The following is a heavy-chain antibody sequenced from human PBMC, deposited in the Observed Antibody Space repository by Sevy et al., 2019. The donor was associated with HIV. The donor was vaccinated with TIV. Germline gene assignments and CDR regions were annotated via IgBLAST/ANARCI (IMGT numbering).Heavy chain of an antibody. CDR2: IYYSGST. Sequence: SETLSLTCTVSGGSVSSGSYYWSWIRQPPGKGLEWIGYIYYSGSTNYNPSFKSRVTISVDTSKNQFSLKLSSVTAADTAVYYCAREAYIWGSYRYTYNWFDPWGQGTLVTVSS. CDR3: AREAYIWGSYRYTYNWFDP. V-gene: IGHV4-61*01. D-gene: IGHD3-16*02. J-gene: IGHJ5*02. CDR1: GGSVSSGSYY.